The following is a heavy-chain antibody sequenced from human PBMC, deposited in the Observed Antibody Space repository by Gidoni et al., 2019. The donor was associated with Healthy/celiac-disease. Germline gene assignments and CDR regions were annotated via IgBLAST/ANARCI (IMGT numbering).Heavy chain of an antibody. J-gene: IGHJ5*02. Sequence: EVQLLESGGGLVQPGGSLSLSCAASGFTFSRYAMSWVRQAPGKGLEWVSAISGSGGSTYYADAVKGRFTISRDNSKNTLYLQMNSLRAEDTAVYYCAKSAVLRYYDWLLSWGQGTLVTVSS. D-gene: IGHD3-9*01. CDR2: ISGSGGST. CDR3: AKSAVLRYYDWLLS. V-gene: IGHV3-23*01. CDR1: GFTFSRYA.